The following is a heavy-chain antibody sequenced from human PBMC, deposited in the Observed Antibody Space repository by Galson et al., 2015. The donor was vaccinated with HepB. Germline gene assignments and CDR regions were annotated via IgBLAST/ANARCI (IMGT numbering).Heavy chain of an antibody. Sequence: QSGAEVKKPGESLKISCKSSGYSFTSYWIGWVRQMPGKGLEWMGIIYPGDSDTRYSPSFQGQVTISADKSISTAYLQWSSLKASDTAMYYCAKDGAVAGTGGPYYYYGMDVWGQGTTVTVSS. J-gene: IGHJ6*02. CDR1: GYSFTSYW. D-gene: IGHD6-19*01. CDR2: IYPGDSDT. CDR3: AKDGAVAGTGGPYYYYGMDV. V-gene: IGHV5-51*03.